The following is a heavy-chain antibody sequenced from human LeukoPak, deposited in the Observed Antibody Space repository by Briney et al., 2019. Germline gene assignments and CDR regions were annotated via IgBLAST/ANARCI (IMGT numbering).Heavy chain of an antibody. D-gene: IGHD2-21*02. J-gene: IGHJ4*02. CDR1: GFTFSSYE. V-gene: IGHV3-48*03. CDR2: ISSSGSTI. CDR3: ASPGGTDPYCGGDCGFDY. Sequence: GGSLRLSCAASGFTFSSYEMNWVRQAPGKGLEWVSYISSSGSTIYYADSVKGRFTISRDNAKNSLYLQMNSLRAEDTAVYYCASPGGTDPYCGGDCGFDYWGQGTLVTVSS.